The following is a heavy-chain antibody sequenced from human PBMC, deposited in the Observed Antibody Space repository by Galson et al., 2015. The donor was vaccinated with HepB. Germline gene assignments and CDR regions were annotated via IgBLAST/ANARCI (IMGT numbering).Heavy chain of an antibody. J-gene: IGHJ4*02. D-gene: IGHD3-10*01. CDR1: GFTFSTYW. CDR2: IELDENKR. Sequence: SLRLSCAASGFTFSTYWMAWVRQAPGRGLEWVANIELDENKRYYVDAVKGRFTISRDNARSSLYLQMDSLRAEDTAVYYCARGGGVLDYWGQGTLVTVSS. V-gene: IGHV3-7*03. CDR3: ARGGGVLDY.